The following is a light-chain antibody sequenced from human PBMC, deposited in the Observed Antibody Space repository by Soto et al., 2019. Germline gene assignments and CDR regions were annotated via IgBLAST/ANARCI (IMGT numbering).Light chain of an antibody. CDR2: GAS. Sequence: EIVLTQSPGTLSLSPGERATLSCRASQSVSSSYLAWYQQKPGQAPRLLIYGASSRATGIPDRFSGSWSGTDVTLTISRLEPEDFAVYYCKQYGSSPFVQGTRLEIK. CDR1: QSVSSSY. CDR3: KQYGSSP. J-gene: IGKJ5*01. V-gene: IGKV3-20*01.